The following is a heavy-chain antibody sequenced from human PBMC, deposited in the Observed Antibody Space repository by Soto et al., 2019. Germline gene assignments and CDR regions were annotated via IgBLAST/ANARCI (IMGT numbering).Heavy chain of an antibody. V-gene: IGHV4-39*07. CDR2: IYYSGST. CDR3: ARGQLLPDY. Sequence: PSETLSLTCTVSGGSITSSSYYWGWIRQPPGKGLEWIGSIYYSGSTYYNPSLKSRVTISVDTSKNQFSLKLSSVTAVDTAVYYCARGQLLPDYWGQGTLVTVSS. D-gene: IGHD2-15*01. CDR1: GGSITSSSYY. J-gene: IGHJ4*02.